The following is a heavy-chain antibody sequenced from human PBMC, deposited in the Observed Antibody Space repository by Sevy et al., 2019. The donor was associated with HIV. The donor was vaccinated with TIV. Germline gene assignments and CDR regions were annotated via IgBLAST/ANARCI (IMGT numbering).Heavy chain of an antibody. V-gene: IGHV4-39*01. CDR1: GGSISSSSYY. Sequence: SETLSLTCTVSGGSISSSSYYWGWIRQPPGKGLEWIGSIYYSGSTYYNPSLKSRVTISVDTSKNQFSLKLSSVTAADTAVYYCARRLGSSPYGMYVWGQGTTVTVSS. CDR3: ARRLGSSPYGMYV. J-gene: IGHJ6*02. D-gene: IGHD2-15*01. CDR2: IYYSGST.